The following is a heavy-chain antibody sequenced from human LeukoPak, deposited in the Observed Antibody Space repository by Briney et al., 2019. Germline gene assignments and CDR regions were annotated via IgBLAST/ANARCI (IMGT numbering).Heavy chain of an antibody. V-gene: IGHV3-21*01. Sequence: GGSLRLSCAVSGFTFRSYGMNWVRQAPGKGLEWVSSISSSSSYIYYADSVKGRFTISRDNAKNSLYLQMNSLRAEDTAVYYCALGELLRPFDYWGQGTLVTVSS. D-gene: IGHD1-26*01. CDR3: ALGELLRPFDY. CDR2: ISSSSSYI. CDR1: GFTFRSYG. J-gene: IGHJ4*02.